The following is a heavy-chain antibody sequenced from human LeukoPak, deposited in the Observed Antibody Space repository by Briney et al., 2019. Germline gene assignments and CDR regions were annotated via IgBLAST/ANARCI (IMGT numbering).Heavy chain of an antibody. V-gene: IGHV1-46*01. J-gene: IGHJ4*02. CDR2: INPSGGST. D-gene: IGHD1-26*01. Sequence: GASVKVSCKASGYTFTSYYMHWVRQAPGQGLEWMGIINPSGGSTSYAQKFQGRVTMTRDTSTSTVYTELSSLRSEDTAVYYCAQIVGATWAFDYWGQGTLVTVSS. CDR3: AQIVGATWAFDY. CDR1: GYTFTSYY.